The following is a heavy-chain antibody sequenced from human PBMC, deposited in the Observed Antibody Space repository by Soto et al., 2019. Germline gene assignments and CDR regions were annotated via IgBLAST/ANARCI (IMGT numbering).Heavy chain of an antibody. D-gene: IGHD2-2*01. CDR3: AREGYCSSTSCYGYYMDV. CDR1: GYTFTGYY. J-gene: IGHJ6*03. V-gene: IGHV1-2*04. Sequence: QVQLVQSGAEVKKPGASVKVSCKASGYTFTGYYMHWVRQAPGQGLEWMGWINPNSGGTNYAQKFQGWVTMTRDTSISTAYMELSRMRSDDTAVYYCAREGYCSSTSCYGYYMDVWGKGTTVTVSS. CDR2: INPNSGGT.